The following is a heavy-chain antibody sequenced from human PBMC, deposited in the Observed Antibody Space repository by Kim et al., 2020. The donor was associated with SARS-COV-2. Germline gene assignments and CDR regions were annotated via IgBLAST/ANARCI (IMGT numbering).Heavy chain of an antibody. CDR2: IYSGGST. J-gene: IGHJ6*03. D-gene: IGHD7-27*01. Sequence: GGSLRLSCAASGFTVSSNYMSWVRQAPGKGLEWVSVIYSGGSTYYADSVKGRFTISRDNSKNTLYLQMNSLRAEDTAVYYCAGRWDWELGTLTVKALRYYYYMDVWGKGTTVTVSS. V-gene: IGHV3-53*01. CDR1: GFTVSSNY. CDR3: AGRWDWELGTLTVKALRYYYYMDV.